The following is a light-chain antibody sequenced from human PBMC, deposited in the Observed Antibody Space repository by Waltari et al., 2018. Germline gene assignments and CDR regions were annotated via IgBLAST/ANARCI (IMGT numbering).Light chain of an antibody. Sequence: DIVLTQSPGTLSLSPGERAPLPCRASRSVSYHYLAWFQQKPGQAPRLLIYAASSRATGIPDRFSGSGSVTDFTLTITRVEPEDFAVYYCQQYGSSPWTFGQGTKVDIK. V-gene: IGKV3-20*01. CDR1: RSVSYHY. CDR2: AAS. CDR3: QQYGSSPWT. J-gene: IGKJ1*01.